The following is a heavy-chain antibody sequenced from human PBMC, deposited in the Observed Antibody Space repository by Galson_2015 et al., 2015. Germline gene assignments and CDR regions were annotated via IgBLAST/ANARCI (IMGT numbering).Heavy chain of an antibody. CDR2: ISSSGSHI. V-gene: IGHV3-21*01. D-gene: IGHD5-12*01. Sequence: SLRLSCATSGFIFNIYRINWVRQAPGRGLEWVSSISSSGSHIYYADSVKGRFTISRDNAKNSVYLQMNNLRAEDTAVYYCARVGGWLRLDYWGQGALVTVSP. CDR1: GFIFNIYR. CDR3: ARVGGWLRLDY. J-gene: IGHJ4*02.